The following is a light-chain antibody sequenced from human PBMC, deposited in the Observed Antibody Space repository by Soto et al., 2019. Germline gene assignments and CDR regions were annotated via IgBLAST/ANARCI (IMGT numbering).Light chain of an antibody. CDR3: QQYNNWPGT. CDR1: QSVSSK. Sequence: EIVLTQSPGTLSVSPGERATLSCRASQSVSSKLAWYQQKPGQAPRLLFYGASTGATGIPARFSGSGSETAFTLSISSLQSEDFAVYYFQQYNNWPGTFGQGTKVEIK. V-gene: IGKV3-15*01. J-gene: IGKJ1*01. CDR2: GAS.